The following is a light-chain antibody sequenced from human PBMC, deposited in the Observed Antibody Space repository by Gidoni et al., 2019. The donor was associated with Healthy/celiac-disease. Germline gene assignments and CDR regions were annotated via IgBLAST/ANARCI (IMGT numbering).Light chain of an antibody. J-gene: IGKJ1*01. CDR3: QQYNSYSRT. CDR1: QSISSW. CDR2: DAS. V-gene: IGKV1-5*01. Sequence: DIQMTQSPSTLSASVGERVTITCRASQSISSWLAWYQQKPGKAPELLIYDASSLESGVPSRFSGSGSGTEFTLTISSLQPDDFATYYCQQYNSYSRTFGQGTKVEIK.